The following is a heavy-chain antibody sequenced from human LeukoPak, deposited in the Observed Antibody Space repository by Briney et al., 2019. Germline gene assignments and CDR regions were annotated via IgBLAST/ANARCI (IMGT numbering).Heavy chain of an antibody. CDR2: ISGSGGST. J-gene: IGHJ6*02. CDR3: AKDSGYSSSWYSYYYYYYGMDV. Sequence: GGSLRLSCAASGFTFSSYAMSWVRQAPGKGLEWVSPISGSGGSTYYADSVKGRFTISRDNSKNTLYMQMNSLRAEDTAVYYCAKDSGYSSSWYSYYYYYYGMDVWGQGTTVTVSS. D-gene: IGHD6-13*01. CDR1: GFTFSSYA. V-gene: IGHV3-23*01.